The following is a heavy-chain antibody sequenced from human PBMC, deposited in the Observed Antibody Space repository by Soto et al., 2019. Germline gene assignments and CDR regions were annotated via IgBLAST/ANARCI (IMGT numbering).Heavy chain of an antibody. Sequence: PGGSLRLSCRASGFTFSNYGMSWVRQAPGKGLEWVSGISGSGTGTYYADSVKGRFTISRDNSKNTLYLQMNSLRVEDTAVYYWAKMEGPTAYYYALDVWGQGTTVTVSS. D-gene: IGHD1-1*01. J-gene: IGHJ6*02. CDR1: GFTFSNYG. V-gene: IGHV3-23*01. CDR2: ISGSGTGT. CDR3: AKMEGPTAYYYALDV.